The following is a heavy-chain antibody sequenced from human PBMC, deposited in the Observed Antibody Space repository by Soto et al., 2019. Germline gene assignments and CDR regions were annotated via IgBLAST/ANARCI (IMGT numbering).Heavy chain of an antibody. D-gene: IGHD1-26*01. CDR2: IYYSGST. CDR3: ARYSGSYYYYFDY. CDR1: GGSISSSSYY. J-gene: IGHJ4*02. Sequence: QLQLQESGPGLVKPSETLSLTCTVSGGSISSSSYYWGWIRQPPGKGLEWIGSIYYSGSTYYNPSLKSRVTISVDTSKNQFSLKLSSVTAADTAVYYCARYSGSYYYYFDYWGQGTLVTVSS. V-gene: IGHV4-39*01.